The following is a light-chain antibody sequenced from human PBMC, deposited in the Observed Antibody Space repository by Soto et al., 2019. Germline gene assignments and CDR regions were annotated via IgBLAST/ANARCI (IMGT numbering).Light chain of an antibody. V-gene: IGKV3-15*01. J-gene: IGKJ4*02. CDR2: SAS. CDR1: QTLNRN. CDR3: QQRNNWPLT. Sequence: EIFMTQSPATLSVSPGERATLSCRASQTLNRNLAWYQQKPGQAPRLLIYSASTRATGVPDRFSGSGSGTDFTLTISSLEPEDFAVYYCQQRNNWPLTFGGGTKVDIK.